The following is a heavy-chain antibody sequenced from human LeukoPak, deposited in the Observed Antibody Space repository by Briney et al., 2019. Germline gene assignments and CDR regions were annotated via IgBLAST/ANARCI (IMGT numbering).Heavy chain of an antibody. CDR2: ISYDGSNK. CDR3: AREGDGLAAFDI. D-gene: IGHD2-21*01. Sequence: GRSLRLSCAASGFTFRNYGMAWVRQAPGKGLEWMSVISYDGSNKYYADSVKGRFTISRDNSKNTLYLQMNSLRAEDTAVSYCAREGDGLAAFDIWGQGTMVTVSS. J-gene: IGHJ3*02. CDR1: GFTFRNYG. V-gene: IGHV3-30*03.